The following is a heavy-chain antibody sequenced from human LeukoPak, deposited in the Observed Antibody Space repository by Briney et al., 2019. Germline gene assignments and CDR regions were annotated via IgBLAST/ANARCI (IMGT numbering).Heavy chain of an antibody. Sequence: GGSLRLSCAASGFTFSRYSINWVRQAPGKGLEWVSSISSSGSYIYYADSVKGRFTISRDNAKNSLYLQMDSLRAEDTAVYYCARDSGSYPYYFDYWGQGTLVTVSS. D-gene: IGHD1-26*01. CDR2: ISSSGSYI. J-gene: IGHJ4*02. CDR1: GFTFSRYS. CDR3: ARDSGSYPYYFDY. V-gene: IGHV3-21*01.